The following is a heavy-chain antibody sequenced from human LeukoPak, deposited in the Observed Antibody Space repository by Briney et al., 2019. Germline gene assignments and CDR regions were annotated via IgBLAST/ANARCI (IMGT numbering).Heavy chain of an antibody. J-gene: IGHJ4*02. CDR3: ARGFGYDNILTY. Sequence: PGVSLRLSCAASGFSFSSYWMHWVRQAPGKGLVWVSRINSDGSSTSYADSVKGRFTISRDNAKNTLYLQMNSLRAEDTAVYYCARGFGYDNILTYWGQGTLVTVSS. CDR2: INSDGSST. CDR1: GFSFSSYW. D-gene: IGHD5-12*01. V-gene: IGHV3-74*01.